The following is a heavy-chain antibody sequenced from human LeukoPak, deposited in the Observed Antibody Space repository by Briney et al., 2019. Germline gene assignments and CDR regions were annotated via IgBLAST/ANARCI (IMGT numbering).Heavy chain of an antibody. CDR3: VHGGFYRHFDY. V-gene: IGHV4-4*09. CDR1: GGSISSYY. J-gene: IGHJ4*02. Sequence: SETLSLTCTVSGGSISSYYWSWIRQPPGKGLERIGYIYTSGNTNYNPSLKSRVTISVDTSKNQFSLKLSSVTAADTAVYYCVHGGFYRHFDYWGQGTLVTVSS. CDR2: IYTSGNT. D-gene: IGHD2-15*01.